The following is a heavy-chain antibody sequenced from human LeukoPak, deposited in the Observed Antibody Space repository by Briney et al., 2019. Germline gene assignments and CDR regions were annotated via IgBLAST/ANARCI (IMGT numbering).Heavy chain of an antibody. CDR2: IIHSRGT. Sequence: PSETLSLTCAVSGGSFSGYYWSWIRQSPGRGLEWIGEIIHSRGTGRATTNYNPSLKIRVTISVDTSKNQFSLKLKSMTAADTAVYYCARGLREAAPGILGYSYYYYGMDVWGQGTTVIVSS. D-gene: IGHD6-13*01. V-gene: IGHV4-34*01. CDR1: GGSFSGYY. J-gene: IGHJ6*02. CDR3: ARGLREAAPGILGYSYYYYGMDV.